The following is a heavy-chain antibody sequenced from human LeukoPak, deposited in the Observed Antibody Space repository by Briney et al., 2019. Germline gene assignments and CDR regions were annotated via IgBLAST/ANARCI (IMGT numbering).Heavy chain of an antibody. CDR1: GFTFSSYS. CDR2: ISSSGSYI. V-gene: IGHV3-21*01. D-gene: IGHD2-2*02. CDR3: ASLAEIAYTSYGMDV. J-gene: IGHJ6*02. Sequence: GGSLRLSCAASGFTFSSYSMNWVRQAPGKGLEWVSSISSSGSYIYYADSVKGRFTISRDNSKNSLYLQMNSLRAEDTAVYYCASLAEIAYTSYGMDVWGQGTTVTVSS.